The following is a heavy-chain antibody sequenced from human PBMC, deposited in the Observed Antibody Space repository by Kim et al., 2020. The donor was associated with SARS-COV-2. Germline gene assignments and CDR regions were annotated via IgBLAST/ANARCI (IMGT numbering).Heavy chain of an antibody. CDR1: GDIFTSSG. J-gene: IGHJ4*01. CDR2: ISLPDGDT. V-gene: IGHV1-18*04. D-gene: IGHD1-26*01. CDR3: ARGAWGDVTDY. Sequence: ASVKVSCKTCGDIFTSSGFRWVRQAPGQGLEWMGWISLPDGDTKYAQKFQGRVSLTTESSTTTAYMELCRLQSDDTAVYYCARGAWGDVTDY.